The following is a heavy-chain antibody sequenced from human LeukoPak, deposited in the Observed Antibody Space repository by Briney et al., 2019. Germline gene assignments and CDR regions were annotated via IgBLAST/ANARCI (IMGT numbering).Heavy chain of an antibody. CDR1: GFAFHNYA. CDR2: INWNSDTK. Sequence: GGSLRLSCVGSGFAFHNYAMHWVRRPPGKGLEWVSAINWNSDTKAYADSVKGRFTVSRDRARNSLYLQMDSLRPEDTALYCCAKDTGGNGAYFYAMDVWGQGTSVTVSS. V-gene: IGHV3-9*01. CDR3: AKDTGGNGAYFYAMDV. J-gene: IGHJ6*02. D-gene: IGHD4-23*01.